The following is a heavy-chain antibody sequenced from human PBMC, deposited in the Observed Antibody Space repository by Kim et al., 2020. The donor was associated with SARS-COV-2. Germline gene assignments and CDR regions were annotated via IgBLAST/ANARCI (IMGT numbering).Heavy chain of an antibody. V-gene: IGHV3-30*18. CDR2: ISSDGNKK. J-gene: IGHJ6*02. CDR3: AKDLPPFRPNPSPSALAP. Sequence: GGSLRLSCAASGFTFSSYGMHWVRQAPGKGLEWVAVISSDGNKKYYADSVKGRFTISRDNSKNTLYLQMNSLRAEDTAVYYCAKDLPPFRPNPSPSALAPWGQGTTVTVSS. CDR1: GFTFSSYG.